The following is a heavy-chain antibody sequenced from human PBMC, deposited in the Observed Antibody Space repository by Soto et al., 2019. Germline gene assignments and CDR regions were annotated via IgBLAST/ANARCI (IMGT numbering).Heavy chain of an antibody. J-gene: IGHJ4*02. CDR1: GFTFSSYG. CDR3: AKDSRIPY. V-gene: IGHV3-30*18. D-gene: IGHD2-15*01. Sequence: GGSLRLSCAASGFTFSSYGMHWVRQAPGKGLEWVAVISYDGSNKYYADSVKGRFTISRDNSKNTLYLQMNSLRAEDTAVYYCAKDSRIPYWGQGTLVTVSS. CDR2: ISYDGSNK.